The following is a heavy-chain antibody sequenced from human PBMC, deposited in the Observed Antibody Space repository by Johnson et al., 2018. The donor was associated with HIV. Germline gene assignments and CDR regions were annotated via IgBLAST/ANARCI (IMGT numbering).Heavy chain of an antibody. D-gene: IGHD5-24*01. Sequence: VQLVESGGGLIQPGGSLRLSCAASGFTVSSNYMSWVRQAPGKGLEWVSVLNSGGGTYYADSVQGRFTISRDNSKNTLYLQMTSLRAEDTAVYYCARGCRDGYTCDVFDIWGQGTTVTVSS. CDR3: ARGCRDGYTCDVFDI. CDR2: LNSGGGT. V-gene: IGHV3-53*01. CDR1: GFTVSSNY. J-gene: IGHJ3*02.